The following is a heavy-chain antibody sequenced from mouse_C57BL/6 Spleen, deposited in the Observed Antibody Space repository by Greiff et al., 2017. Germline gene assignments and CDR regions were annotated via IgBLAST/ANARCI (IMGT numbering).Heavy chain of an antibody. CDR3: AGAQAKAMDY. D-gene: IGHD3-2*02. V-gene: IGHV1-82*01. CDR1: GYAFSSSW. J-gene: IGHJ4*01. CDR2: IYPGDGDT. Sequence: VQLQQSGPELVKPGASVKISCKASGYAFSSSWMNWVKQRPGKGLEWIGRIYPGDGDTNYNGKFKGKATLTADKSSRTAYMQLSILTSEDSAVYFCAGAQAKAMDYWGQGTSVTVSS.